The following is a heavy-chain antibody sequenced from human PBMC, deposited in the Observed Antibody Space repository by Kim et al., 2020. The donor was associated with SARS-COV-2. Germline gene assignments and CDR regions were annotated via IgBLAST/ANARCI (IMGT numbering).Heavy chain of an antibody. CDR2: IYPGDSDT. CDR3: ARRQGYSSGWYEFGY. V-gene: IGHV5-51*01. D-gene: IGHD6-19*01. CDR1: GYSFTSYW. Sequence: GESLKISCKGSGYSFTSYWIGWVRQMPGKGLEWMGIIYPGDSDTRFSPSFQGQVTISADKSISTAYLQWSSLKASDTAMYYCARRQGYSSGWYEFGYWGQGTLVTVSS. J-gene: IGHJ4*02.